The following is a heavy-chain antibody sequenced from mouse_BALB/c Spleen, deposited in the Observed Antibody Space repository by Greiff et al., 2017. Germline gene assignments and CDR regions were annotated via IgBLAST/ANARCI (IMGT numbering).Heavy chain of an antibody. Sequence: DVHLVESGGGLVKPGGSLKLSCAASGFTFSSYAMSWVRQSPEKRLEWVAEISSGGSYTYYPDTVTGRFTISRDNAKNTLYLEMSSLRSEDTAMYYCAREGSLLSWFAYWGQGTLVTVSA. CDR2: ISSGGSYT. J-gene: IGHJ3*01. CDR3: AREGSLLSWFAY. V-gene: IGHV5-9-4*01. D-gene: IGHD1-2*01. CDR1: GFTFSSYA.